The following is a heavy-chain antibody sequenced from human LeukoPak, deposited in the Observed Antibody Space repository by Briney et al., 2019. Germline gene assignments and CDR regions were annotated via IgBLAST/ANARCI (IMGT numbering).Heavy chain of an antibody. CDR2: INHSGST. D-gene: IGHD3-22*01. V-gene: IGHV4-34*01. CDR1: GGSFSGYY. J-gene: IGHJ3*02. CDR3: ARSTLRPYYYDSSGYFSAFDI. Sequence: SETLSLTCAVYGGSFSGYYWSCIRQPPGKGLEWIGEINHSGSTNYNPSLKSRVTISVDTSKNQFSLKLSSVTAADTAVYYCARSTLRPYYYDSSGYFSAFDIWGQGTMVTVSS.